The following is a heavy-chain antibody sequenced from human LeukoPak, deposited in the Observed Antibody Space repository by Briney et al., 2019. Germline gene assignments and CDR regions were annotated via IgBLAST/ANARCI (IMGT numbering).Heavy chain of an antibody. CDR3: ARARISRGYYFDH. V-gene: IGHV4-38-2*02. J-gene: IGHJ4*02. CDR1: GYSISNGYY. Sequence: SETLSLTCTVSGYSISNGYYWGWIRQPPGKGLEWIGSIYHSWITDYNPSLKSRVTISVDTSKNQFSLNLSSVTAADTAVYYCARARISRGYYFDHWGQGTLVTIYS. CDR2: IYHSWIT. D-gene: IGHD2/OR15-2a*01.